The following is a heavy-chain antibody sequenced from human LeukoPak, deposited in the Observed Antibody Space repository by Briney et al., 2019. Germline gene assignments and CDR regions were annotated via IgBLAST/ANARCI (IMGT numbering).Heavy chain of an antibody. CDR2: IGTAGDT. CDR1: GFTFSSYD. D-gene: IGHD3-10*01. Sequence: GGSLRLSCAASGFTFSSYDMHWVRQATGKGLEWVSAIGTAGDTYYPGSVKGRFTISRENAKNSLYLQMNSLRAGDTAVYYCARGGFYYGSGSPPPVFDYWGQGTLVTVSS. J-gene: IGHJ4*02. CDR3: ARGGFYYGSGSPPPVFDY. V-gene: IGHV3-13*01.